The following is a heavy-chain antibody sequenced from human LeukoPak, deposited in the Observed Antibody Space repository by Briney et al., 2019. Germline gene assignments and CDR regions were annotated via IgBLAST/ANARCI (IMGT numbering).Heavy chain of an antibody. V-gene: IGHV3-73*01. J-gene: IGHJ4*02. CDR3: TSHTGPDDY. CDR2: IRSKANSYAT. D-gene: IGHD3-10*01. CDR1: WFTFSGSA. Sequence: GGSLRLSCAASWFTFSGSAMHWVRQASGKGLEWVGRIRSKANSYATAYAASVKGRFTISRDDSKNTAYLQMNSLKTEDTAVYYCTSHTGPDDYWGQGTLVTVSS.